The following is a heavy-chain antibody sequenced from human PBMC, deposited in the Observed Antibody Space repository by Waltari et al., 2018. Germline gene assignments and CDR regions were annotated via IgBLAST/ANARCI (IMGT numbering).Heavy chain of an antibody. Sequence: QVTLQQSGPRVVKPSGTLSLTCPVSGGSFTPSSWSWIRQPPGKGLEWIGYVSVTGGTNYSPTLQSRVTLSADPSENQVSLTLTSVTAADTAVYYCAKPWNTHYYSYIDVWGKGTTVTVSS. CDR1: GGSFTPSS. V-gene: IGHV4-4*09. D-gene: IGHD1-1*01. J-gene: IGHJ6*03. CDR2: VSVTGGT. CDR3: AKPWNTHYYSYIDV.